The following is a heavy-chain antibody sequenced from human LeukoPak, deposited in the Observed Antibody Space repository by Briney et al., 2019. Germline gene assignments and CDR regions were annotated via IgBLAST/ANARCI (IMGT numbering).Heavy chain of an antibody. CDR2: IKGDGSST. CDR3: ATLPWADYGGNSGSTHDAFDI. Sequence: RTGGSLRLSCAASGFTFSSYWMHWVRHTPGKGLVWVSRIKGDGSSTSYADSVKGRFTISRDNAKNTLYLQMNSLRAEDTAVYYCATLPWADYGGNSGSTHDAFDIWGQGTMVTVSS. V-gene: IGHV3-74*01. J-gene: IGHJ3*02. D-gene: IGHD4-23*01. CDR1: GFTFSSYW.